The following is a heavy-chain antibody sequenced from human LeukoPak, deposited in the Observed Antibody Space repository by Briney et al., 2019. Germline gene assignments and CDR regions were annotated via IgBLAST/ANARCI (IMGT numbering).Heavy chain of an antibody. V-gene: IGHV4-34*01. CDR3: ARRLNYYGSGSYVY. CDR1: RGSFSVYY. CDR2: INHSGST. Sequence: SETLSLTCAVSRGSFSVYYWSWIPQPPGRGVEWIGEINHSGSTNYNPSLKSRVTISVDTSKNQFSLKLSSVTAADTAVYYCARRLNYYGSGSYVYWGQGTLVTVSS. J-gene: IGHJ4*02. D-gene: IGHD3-10*01.